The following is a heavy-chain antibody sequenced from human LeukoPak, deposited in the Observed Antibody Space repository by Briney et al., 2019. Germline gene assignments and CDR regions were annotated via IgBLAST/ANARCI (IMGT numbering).Heavy chain of an antibody. CDR2: ITSSGSTI. V-gene: IGHV3-48*03. D-gene: IGHD3-22*01. Sequence: PGGSLRLSCAASGFTFSSYEMNWVRQAPGKGLEWVSYITSSGSTIYYADSVKGRFTISRDNAKNSLYLQMNSLRAEDTAVYYCAIPTYYYDSIGQGYWGQGTLVTVSS. CDR3: AIPTYYYDSIGQGY. CDR1: GFTFSSYE. J-gene: IGHJ4*02.